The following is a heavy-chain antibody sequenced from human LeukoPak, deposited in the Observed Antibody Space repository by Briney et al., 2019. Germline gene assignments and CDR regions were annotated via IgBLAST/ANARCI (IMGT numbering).Heavy chain of an antibody. CDR2: INPSGGAT. J-gene: IGHJ4*02. CDR3: ARATLSDYYFNY. V-gene: IGHV1-46*01. CDR1: GYTFTSYG. Sequence: ASVKVSCKASGYTFTSYGISWVRQAPGQGLEWMGIINPSGGATSYAQKFQGRVTLTRDTSTNTVYMELSSLRYEDTAVYFCARATLSDYYFNYWGQGTLVTVSS.